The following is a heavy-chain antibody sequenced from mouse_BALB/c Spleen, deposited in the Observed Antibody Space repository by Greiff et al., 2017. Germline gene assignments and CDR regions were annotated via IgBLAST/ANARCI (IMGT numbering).Heavy chain of an antibody. D-gene: IGHD2-3*01. CDR2: ISSGGSYT. CDR3: VRISDGYYAWFAL. V-gene: IGHV5-9-4*01. J-gene: IGHJ3*01. CDR1: GFTFSSYA. Sequence: EVKLVESGGGLVKPGGSLKLSCAASGFTFSSYAMSWVRQSPEKRLEWVAEISSGGSYTYYPDTVTGRFTISRDNAKNTLYLEMRSLRSEDTAMYYCVRISDGYYAWFALWGAGTLVTVSA.